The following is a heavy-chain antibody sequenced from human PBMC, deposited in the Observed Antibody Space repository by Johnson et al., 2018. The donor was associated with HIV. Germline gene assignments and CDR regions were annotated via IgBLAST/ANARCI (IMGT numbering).Heavy chain of an antibody. Sequence: EVQLVESGGGLVQPGGSLRLSCAASGFTFSSYAMSWVRQAPWKGLEWVSAISDSGGSTYYADSVKGRFTISRDNSKNTLYLQMNSLRAEDTAVYYCAKGAYYDSSGYYYGAFDIWGQGTMVTVSS. D-gene: IGHD3-22*01. V-gene: IGHV3-23*04. CDR3: AKGAYYDSSGYYYGAFDI. CDR1: GFTFSSYA. J-gene: IGHJ3*02. CDR2: ISDSGGST.